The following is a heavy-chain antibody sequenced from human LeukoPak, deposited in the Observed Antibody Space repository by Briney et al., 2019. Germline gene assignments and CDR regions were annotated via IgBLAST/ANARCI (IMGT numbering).Heavy chain of an antibody. D-gene: IGHD6-13*01. CDR1: GFTFSGSA. J-gene: IGHJ6*03. V-gene: IGHV3-73*01. Sequence: GGSLRLSCAASGFTFSGSAMHWVRQASGKGLEWVGRIRSKANSYATAYAASVKGRFTISRDDSKNTAYLQMNSLKTEDTAVYYCTGLLVAAAGTTTPNYYYYYYMDVWGKGTTVTVSS. CDR3: TGLLVAAAGTTTPNYYYYYYMDV. CDR2: IRSKANSYAT.